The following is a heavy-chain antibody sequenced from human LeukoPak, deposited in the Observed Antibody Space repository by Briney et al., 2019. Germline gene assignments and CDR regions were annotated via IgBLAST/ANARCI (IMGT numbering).Heavy chain of an antibody. CDR1: GYSFTSYW. J-gene: IGHJ6*03. D-gene: IGHD1-26*01. V-gene: IGHV5-51*01. Sequence: GESLKISCKGSGYSFTSYWIGWVRQMPGKGLEWMGIIYPGDSDTRYSPSFQGQVPISADKSISTAYLQWSSLKASDTAMYYCARRAGGAYYYYYMDVWGKGTTVTVSS. CDR2: IYPGDSDT. CDR3: ARRAGGAYYYYYMDV.